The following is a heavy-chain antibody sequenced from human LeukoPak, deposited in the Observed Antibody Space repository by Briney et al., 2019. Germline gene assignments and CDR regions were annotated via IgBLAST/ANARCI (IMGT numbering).Heavy chain of an antibody. D-gene: IGHD3-22*01. CDR3: TTYRYSYGSTGYSYFDY. V-gene: IGHV3-15*01. CDR2: ITSKTSGEAT. J-gene: IGHJ4*02. CDR1: GLTFGNAW. Sequence: PGGFLRLSCAASGLTFGNAWMSWVRQAPGKGLEWVARITSKTSGEATDYAAPVRGRFTISRDDSKATLYLQMDSLETEDTATYYCTTYRYSYGSTGYSYFDYWGQGILVTVSS.